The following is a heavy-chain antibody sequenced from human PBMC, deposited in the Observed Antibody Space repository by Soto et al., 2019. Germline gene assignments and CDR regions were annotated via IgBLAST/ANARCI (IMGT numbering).Heavy chain of an antibody. D-gene: IGHD5-18*01. CDR2: IYSGGST. V-gene: IGHV3-53*01. CDR3: AREKPQYSYALDY. Sequence: GGSLRLSCAASGFTVSSNYMSWVRQAPGKGLEWVSVIYSGGSTYYADSVKGRFTISRDNSKNTLYLQMNSLRAEDTAVYYCAREKPQYSYALDYWGQGTLVTVS. J-gene: IGHJ4*02. CDR1: GFTVSSNY.